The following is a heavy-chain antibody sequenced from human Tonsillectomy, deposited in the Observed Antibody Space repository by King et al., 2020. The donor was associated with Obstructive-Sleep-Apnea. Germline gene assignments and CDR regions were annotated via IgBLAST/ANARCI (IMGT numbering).Heavy chain of an antibody. CDR1: GGSISSYY. V-gene: IGHV4-59*01. Sequence: VQLQESGPGLVKPSETLSLTCTVSGGSISSYYWSWIRQPPGKGLEWIGCIYYSGSTNYNPSLKSRVTISVATPKNQFSLKLSSVTAADTAVYYCARGRMTTVTNFDYWGQGTLVTVSS. CDR3: ARGRMTTVTNFDY. J-gene: IGHJ4*02. D-gene: IGHD4-17*01. CDR2: IYYSGST.